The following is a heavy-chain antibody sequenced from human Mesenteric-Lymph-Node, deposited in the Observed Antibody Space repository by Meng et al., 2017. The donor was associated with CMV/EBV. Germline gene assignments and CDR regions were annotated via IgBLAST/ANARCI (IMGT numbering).Heavy chain of an antibody. CDR2: TSHNGGNR. CDR3: AKDRRGGTLAPTYYFGLDV. V-gene: IGHV3-30*18. Sequence: GGSLRLSCVVSGFTFSDYAMHWVRQPPGKGLEWVAVTSHNGGNRYYADSVKGRFTVSRDSSKNTLYLQLNTLRAEDTATYFCAKDRRGGTLAPTYYFGLDVWGQGTTVTVSS. CDR1: GFTFSDYA. J-gene: IGHJ6*02. D-gene: IGHD1-7*01.